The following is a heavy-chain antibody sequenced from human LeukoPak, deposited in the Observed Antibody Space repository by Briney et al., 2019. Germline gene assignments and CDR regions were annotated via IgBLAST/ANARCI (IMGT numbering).Heavy chain of an antibody. CDR1: VGSINSYY. D-gene: IGHD4-23*01. J-gene: IGHJ4*02. V-gene: IGHV4-4*09. Sequence: SETLSLTCTVSVGSINSYYGIWIRHPRGRGREDLGVISSSGSSNYNPSLRSRVTISVHTSKNQFSLKLSSVTAADTAVYYCARDGGNSPFDYWGQGTLVTVSS. CDR3: ARDGGNSPFDY. CDR2: ISSSGSS.